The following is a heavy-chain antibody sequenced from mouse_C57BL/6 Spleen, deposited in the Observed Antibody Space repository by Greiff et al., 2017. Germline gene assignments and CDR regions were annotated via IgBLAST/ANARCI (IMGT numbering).Heavy chain of an antibody. CDR1: GYTFTSYW. D-gene: IGHD1-1*01. CDR2: IDPSDSYT. J-gene: IGHJ4*01. V-gene: IGHV1-59*01. CDR3: ARRETTVVAPYAMDY. Sequence: QVQLPQPGAELVRPGTSVKLSCKASGYTFTSYWMHWVKQRPGQGLEWIGVIDPSDSYTNYNQKFKGKATLTVDTSSSTAYMQLSSLTSEDSAVYYCARRETTVVAPYAMDYWGQGTAVTVSS.